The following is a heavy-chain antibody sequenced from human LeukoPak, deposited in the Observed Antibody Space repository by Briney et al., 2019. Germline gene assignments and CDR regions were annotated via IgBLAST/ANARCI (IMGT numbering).Heavy chain of an antibody. D-gene: IGHD4/OR15-4a*01. Sequence: QTGGSLRLSCAASGFSVSDKFMSWVRQAPGKGLEWVSVVYRGGSTHYSDSVKGRFTISRDNSKNTLYLQMNSLRSEDTAVYFCARDGADLIPTGLDYWGQGTPVTVSS. CDR2: VYRGGST. CDR3: ARDGADLIPTGLDY. CDR1: GFSVSDKF. V-gene: IGHV3-66*01. J-gene: IGHJ4*02.